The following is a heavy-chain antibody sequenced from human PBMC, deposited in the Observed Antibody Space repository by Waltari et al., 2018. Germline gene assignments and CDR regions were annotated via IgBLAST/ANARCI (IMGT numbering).Heavy chain of an antibody. CDR1: GYSISSGYY. V-gene: IGHV4-38-2*01. Sequence: QVQLQESGPGLVKPSETLSLTCAVSGYSISSGYYWGWIRQPPGKGLEWIGSIYHSGSTYYNPSLKSRVTISVDTSKNQFSLKLSSVTAADTAVYYCARHLPGGYCSGGSCYGGFDYWGQGTLVTVSS. CDR2: IYHSGST. J-gene: IGHJ4*02. CDR3: ARHLPGGYCSGGSCYGGFDY. D-gene: IGHD2-15*01.